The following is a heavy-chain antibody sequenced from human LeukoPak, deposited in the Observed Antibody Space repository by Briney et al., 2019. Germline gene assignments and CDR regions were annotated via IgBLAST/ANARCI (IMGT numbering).Heavy chain of an antibody. CDR3: ARDSSEFRSLIPH. J-gene: IGHJ1*01. D-gene: IGHD2-21*01. CDR1: GGTFSSHA. Sequence: GASVKVSCKASGGTFSSHAISWVRRAPGQGLEWMGGIIPIFGTAKYAQKFQGRVTITADESTSTAYMELSSLRSEDTAVYYCARDSSEFRSLIPHWGQGTLVTVSS. V-gene: IGHV1-69*13. CDR2: IIPIFGTA.